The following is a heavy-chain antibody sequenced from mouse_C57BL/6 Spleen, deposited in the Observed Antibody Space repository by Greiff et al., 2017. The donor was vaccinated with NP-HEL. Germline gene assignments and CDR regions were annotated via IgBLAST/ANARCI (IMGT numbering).Heavy chain of an antibody. D-gene: IGHD1-1*01. CDR3: ARYGNYYPAMDY. CDR2: IYPGDGDT. V-gene: IGHV1-80*01. J-gene: IGHJ4*01. CDR1: GYAFSSYW. Sequence: LVESGAELVKPGASVKISCKASGYAFSSYWMNWVKQRPGKGLEWIGQIYPGDGDTNYNGKFKGKATLTADKSSSTAYMQLSSLTSEDSAVYFCARYGNYYPAMDYWGQGTSVTVSS.